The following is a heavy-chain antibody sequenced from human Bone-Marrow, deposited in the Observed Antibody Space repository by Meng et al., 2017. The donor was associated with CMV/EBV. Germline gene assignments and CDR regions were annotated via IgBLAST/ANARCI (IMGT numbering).Heavy chain of an antibody. CDR1: GGSISSGGYY. Sequence: TVSGGSISSGGYYWSWIRQHPGKGLEWIGYIYYSGSTYYNPSLKSRVTISVDTSKNQFSLKLSSVTAADTAVYYCARRVEDSSGYCYWGQGTLVTVSS. CDR3: ARRVEDSSGYCY. J-gene: IGHJ4*02. D-gene: IGHD3-22*01. CDR2: IYYSGST. V-gene: IGHV4-31*03.